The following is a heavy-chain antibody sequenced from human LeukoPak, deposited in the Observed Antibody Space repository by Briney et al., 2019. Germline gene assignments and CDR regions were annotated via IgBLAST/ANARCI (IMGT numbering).Heavy chain of an antibody. V-gene: IGHV4-59*01. Sequence: SETLSLTCTVSGDSINSYYWSWIRQPPGKGLEWIGYIYFSGNTKYNPSLENRVTISVDRSKSQFYLTLRSVTAADTAVCFCARDLNHGFNYYYYGLEVWGQGTTVTVSS. J-gene: IGHJ6*02. CDR2: IYFSGNT. D-gene: IGHD3-9*01. CDR1: GDSINSYY. CDR3: ARDLNHGFNYYYYGLEV.